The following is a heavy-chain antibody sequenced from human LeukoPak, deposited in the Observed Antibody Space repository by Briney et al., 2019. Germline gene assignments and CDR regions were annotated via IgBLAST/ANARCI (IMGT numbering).Heavy chain of an antibody. Sequence: SETLSLTCAVTGGSITNDNWWSWVRQPPGKGLEWIGEIYHSGSTKCNPSLKSRVIMSVDKSKNQFSLNLTSVTAADTAVYYCARGDYGDRDLDYWGQGTLVTVSS. CDR2: IYHSGST. J-gene: IGHJ4*02. CDR3: ARGDYGDRDLDY. CDR1: GGSITNDNW. D-gene: IGHD4-17*01. V-gene: IGHV4-4*02.